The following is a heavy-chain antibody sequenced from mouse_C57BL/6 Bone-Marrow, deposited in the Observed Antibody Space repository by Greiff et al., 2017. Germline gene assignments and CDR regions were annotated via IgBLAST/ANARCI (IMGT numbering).Heavy chain of an antibody. D-gene: IGHD2-4*01. CDR2: IRSKSNNYAT. CDR1: GFSFNTYA. Sequence: EVMLVESGGGLVQPKGSLKLSCAASGFSFNTYAMNWVRQAPGKGLEWVARIRSKSNNYATYYADSVKDRFTISRDDSESMLYLQMNNLKTEDTAMYYCVRQGDYDVGSFDYWGQGTTLTVSS. V-gene: IGHV10-1*01. J-gene: IGHJ2*01. CDR3: VRQGDYDVGSFDY.